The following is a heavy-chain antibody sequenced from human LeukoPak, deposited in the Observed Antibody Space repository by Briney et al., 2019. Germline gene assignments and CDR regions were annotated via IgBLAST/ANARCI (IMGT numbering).Heavy chain of an antibody. D-gene: IGHD3-10*01. V-gene: IGHV4-4*07. J-gene: IGHJ4*02. CDR3: ARDRSHFFGSGSERFDY. CDR1: GGSISSYY. CDR2: IDTSGST. Sequence: SETLSLTCTASGGSISSYYWSWIRQPAGKGLEWIGRIDTSGSTNYNPSLKSRVTVSVDTSKNQLSLKLSSVTAADTAMYYCARDRSHFFGSGSERFDYWGRGTLVTVSS.